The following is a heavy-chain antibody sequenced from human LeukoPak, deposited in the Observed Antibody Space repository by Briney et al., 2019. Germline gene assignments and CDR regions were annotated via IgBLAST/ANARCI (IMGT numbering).Heavy chain of an antibody. CDR2: ISSSSSYI. J-gene: IGHJ4*02. D-gene: IGHD6-13*01. CDR1: GFTFSSYS. V-gene: IGHV3-21*01. Sequence: KPGGSLRLSCAASGFTFSSYSMNWVRQAPGKGLEWVSSISSSSSYIYYADSVKGRFTISRDNAKNSLYLQMNSLRAEDTAVYYCARDSDSSTWAFDYWGQGTVVTVSS. CDR3: ARDSDSSTWAFDY.